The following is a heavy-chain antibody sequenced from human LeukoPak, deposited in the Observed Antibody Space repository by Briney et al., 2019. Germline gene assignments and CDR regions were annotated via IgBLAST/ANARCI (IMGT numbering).Heavy chain of an antibody. Sequence: SQTLSLTCTASGGSISSGDYYWGWIRQPPGKGLEWIGSIYYSGSTYYNPSLKSRVTISVDTSKNQFSLKLSSVTAADTAVYYCARHRIERYYDFWSGPNWFDPWGQGTLVTVSS. V-gene: IGHV4-39*01. J-gene: IGHJ5*02. CDR3: ARHRIERYYDFWSGPNWFDP. D-gene: IGHD3-3*01. CDR2: IYYSGST. CDR1: GGSISSGDYY.